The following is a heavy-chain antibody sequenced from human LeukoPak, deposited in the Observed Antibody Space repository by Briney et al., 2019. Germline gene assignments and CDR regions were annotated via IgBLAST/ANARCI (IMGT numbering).Heavy chain of an antibody. CDR3: ARGGRYSYDPVDY. J-gene: IGHJ4*02. CDR2: INSDGSST. V-gene: IGHV3-74*01. CDR1: GFTFSSYW. Sequence: PGGSLRLSCAAPGFTFSSYWMHWVRHAPGKGLVWVSRINSDGSSTSYADSVKGRFTISRDNAKNTLYLEMNNLRAEDTAVYYCARGGRYSYDPVDYWGQGTLVTVSS. D-gene: IGHD5-18*01.